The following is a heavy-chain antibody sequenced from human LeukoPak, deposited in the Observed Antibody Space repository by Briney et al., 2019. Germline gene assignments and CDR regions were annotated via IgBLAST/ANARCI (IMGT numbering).Heavy chain of an antibody. D-gene: IGHD1-26*01. CDR3: ARVRGSYYGSLALDY. CDR2: INHSGST. CDR1: GGSISSYY. Sequence: SETLSLTCTVSGGSISSYYWSWIRQPPGKGLEWIGEINHSGSTNYNPSLKSRVTISVDTSKNQFSLKLSSVAAADTAVYYCARVRGSYYGSLALDYWGQGTLVTVSS. J-gene: IGHJ4*02. V-gene: IGHV4-34*01.